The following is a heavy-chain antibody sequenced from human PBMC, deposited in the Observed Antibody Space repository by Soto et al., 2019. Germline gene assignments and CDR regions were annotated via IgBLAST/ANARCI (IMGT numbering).Heavy chain of an antibody. J-gene: IGHJ4*02. Sequence: PGGSLRLSCAASGFTFSSYAMHWVRQAPGKGLVWVSRINSDGSSTSYADSVKGRFTISRDNAKNTLYLQMNSLRAEDTAVYYCAIRASYYDSSGYFDYWGQGTLVTVSS. D-gene: IGHD3-22*01. CDR3: AIRASYYDSSGYFDY. V-gene: IGHV3-74*01. CDR2: INSDGSST. CDR1: GFTFSSYA.